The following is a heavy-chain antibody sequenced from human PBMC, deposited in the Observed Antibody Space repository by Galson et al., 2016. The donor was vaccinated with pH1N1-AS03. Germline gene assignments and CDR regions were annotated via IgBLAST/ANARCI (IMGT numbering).Heavy chain of an antibody. CDR1: GYIFTGFY. Sequence: SVKVSCKASGYIFTGFYVHWVRQAPGQGLEWMGWSNPNNGVTNYAQKFLAWVTMTGDTSISTAYMELYGLKSDDPAVYYCARDPRGPCSSATCATTYYFGMDVWGQGTTVIVSS. J-gene: IGHJ6*02. D-gene: IGHD1-26*01. CDR2: SNPNNGVT. CDR3: ARDPRGPCSSATCATTYYFGMDV. V-gene: IGHV1-2*04.